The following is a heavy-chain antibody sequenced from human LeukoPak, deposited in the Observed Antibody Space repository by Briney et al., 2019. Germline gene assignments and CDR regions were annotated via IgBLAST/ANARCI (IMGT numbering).Heavy chain of an antibody. Sequence: GGSLRLSCAASGFTVSSNYMSWVRQAPGKGLEWVSVIYSGGSTYYADSVKGRFTISRDNSKNTLYLQMNSLRVEDTAIYYCAREHSSSSGYSDCWGQGTLVTVSS. D-gene: IGHD6-6*01. CDR3: AREHSSSSGYSDC. CDR2: IYSGGST. J-gene: IGHJ4*02. CDR1: GFTVSSNY. V-gene: IGHV3-53*01.